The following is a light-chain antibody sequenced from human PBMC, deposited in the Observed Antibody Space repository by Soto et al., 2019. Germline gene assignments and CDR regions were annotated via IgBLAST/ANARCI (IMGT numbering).Light chain of an antibody. CDR2: GAS. CDR1: QSISSN. Sequence: EVVMTQSPATLSVSPGERATLSCRASQSISSNLAWYQQKPGQPPRLLIYGASTRATGIPARFGGSGSGTGFTLTISSLQSEDFAVYYCQQYNNWPPWTFGQGTKVEIK. V-gene: IGKV3-15*01. J-gene: IGKJ1*01. CDR3: QQYNNWPPWT.